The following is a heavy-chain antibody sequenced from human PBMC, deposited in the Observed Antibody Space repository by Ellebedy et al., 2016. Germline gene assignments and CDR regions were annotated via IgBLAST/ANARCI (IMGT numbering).Heavy chain of an antibody. V-gene: IGHV3-73*01. Sequence: GESLKISCAASGFTFSGSAMHWIRQAPGKGLEWVGRIRTKVYSYATAYAASVKGRFTISRDDSKNTAYLQLNSLKTEDTAVYYCNRYGLLGGGDYWGQGTLVTVSS. D-gene: IGHD3-16*01. CDR2: IRTKVYSYAT. CDR3: NRYGLLGGGDY. CDR1: GFTFSGSA. J-gene: IGHJ4*02.